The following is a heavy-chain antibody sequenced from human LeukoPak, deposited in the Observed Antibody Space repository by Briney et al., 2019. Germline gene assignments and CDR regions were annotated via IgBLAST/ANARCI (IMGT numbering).Heavy chain of an antibody. CDR2: IIPIFGTA. D-gene: IGHD3-22*01. Sequence: SVKVSCKASGGTFSSYAISWVRQAPGQGLEWMGGIIPIFGTANYAQKFQGRVTITADESTSTAYMELNSLRSEDTAVYYCATEYTYYYDSSGYYPKYWGQGTLVTVSS. CDR3: ATEYTYYYDSSGYYPKY. J-gene: IGHJ4*02. CDR1: GGTFSSYA. V-gene: IGHV1-69*13.